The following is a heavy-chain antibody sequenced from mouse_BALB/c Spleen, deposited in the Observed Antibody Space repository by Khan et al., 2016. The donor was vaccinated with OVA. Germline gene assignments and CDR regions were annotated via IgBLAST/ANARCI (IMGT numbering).Heavy chain of an antibody. D-gene: IGHD4-1*01. CDR3: VRDYWDVFAY. J-gene: IGHJ3*01. V-gene: IGHV14-3*02. CDR2: IDPANGNT. Sequence: EVQLQQSGAELVKPGASVKLSCTASGFNIKDTYMHWVKQRPEQGLEWIGRIDPANGNTKYDLKFQGKATITADTSSNTAYLQLSSLTSEDTAVYYCVRDYWDVFAYWGQGTLVTVSA. CDR1: GFNIKDTY.